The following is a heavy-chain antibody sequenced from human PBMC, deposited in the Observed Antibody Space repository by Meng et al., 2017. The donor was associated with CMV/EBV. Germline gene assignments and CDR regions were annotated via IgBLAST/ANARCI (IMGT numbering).Heavy chain of an antibody. CDR1: GYTFTSYD. CDR3: AIKTGVTTFGGEGWFDP. V-gene: IGHV1-8*03. D-gene: IGHD3-9*01. CDR2: MNPNSGNT. J-gene: IGHJ5*02. Sequence: ASVKVSCKASGYTFTSYDINWVRQATGQGLEWMGWMNPNSGNTGYAQKFQGRVTITRNTSISTAYMELSSLRSEDTAVYYCAIKTGVTTFGGEGWFDPWGQGTLVTVSS.